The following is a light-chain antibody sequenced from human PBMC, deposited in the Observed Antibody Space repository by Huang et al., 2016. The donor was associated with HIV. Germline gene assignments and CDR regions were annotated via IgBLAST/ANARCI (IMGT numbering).Light chain of an antibody. V-gene: IGKV1-33*01. Sequence: DIQMTQFPSSLSASVGDRVTITCQANQDISNYLNWYQQKPGKAPKLLIYDASNLETGVSSRFSGSGSGTDFTFTISSLQPEDIATYYCQHYDNLRTFGQGTKVEIK. CDR1: QDISNY. CDR3: QHYDNLRT. J-gene: IGKJ1*01. CDR2: DAS.